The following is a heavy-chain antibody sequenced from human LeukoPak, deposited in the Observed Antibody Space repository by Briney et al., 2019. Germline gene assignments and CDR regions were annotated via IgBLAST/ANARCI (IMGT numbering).Heavy chain of an antibody. D-gene: IGHD3-10*01. CDR2: ISGSGGST. CDR1: GFTFSSYG. Sequence: GGSLRLSCAASGFTFSSYGMSWVRQAPGKGLEWVSAISGSGGSTYYADSVKGRFTIPRNNSKNTLFLQMNSLRAEDTAVYYCAKRYGSGSHWPFDSWGQGTLVTVSS. J-gene: IGHJ4*02. CDR3: AKRYGSGSHWPFDS. V-gene: IGHV3-23*01.